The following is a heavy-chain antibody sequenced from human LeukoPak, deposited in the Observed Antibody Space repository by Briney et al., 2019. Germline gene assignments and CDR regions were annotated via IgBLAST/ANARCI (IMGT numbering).Heavy chain of an antibody. CDR2: ISGGGDAK. J-gene: IGHJ4*02. D-gene: IGHD1-26*01. V-gene: IGHV3-23*01. CDR3: AKDSRERSWDFDY. Sequence: GGSLRLSCAASDFSFITYAMSWVRQAPGKGLEWVSTISGGGDAKYYADSVKGRFTISRDNSKNTLYLQMNSLRAEDTAVYYCAKDSRERSWDFDYWGQGTLVTVSS. CDR1: DFSFITYA.